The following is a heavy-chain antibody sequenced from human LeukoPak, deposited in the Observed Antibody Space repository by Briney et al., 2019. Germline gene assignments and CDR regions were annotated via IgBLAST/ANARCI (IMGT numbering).Heavy chain of an antibody. CDR3: ARHSSSYRGYSSSWMKFDP. D-gene: IGHD6-13*01. V-gene: IGHV5-51*01. J-gene: IGHJ5*02. CDR2: IYPGDSDN. Sequence: GASLKIPCKGSGYRFTSYWIGWVRQMPGKGLEWRGVIYPGDSDNRYSPSFQGQVTISADKSISNPYLQWSSLKASDTAMYYCARHSSSYRGYSSSWMKFDPWGQGTLVTVST. CDR1: GYRFTSYW.